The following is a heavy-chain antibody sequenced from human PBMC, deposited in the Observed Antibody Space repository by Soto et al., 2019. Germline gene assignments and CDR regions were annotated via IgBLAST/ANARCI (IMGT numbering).Heavy chain of an antibody. CDR2: FIPIFGTA. D-gene: IGHD1-20*01. J-gene: IGHJ6*02. V-gene: IGHV1-69*01. Sequence: QVQLVQSGAEVKKPGSSVKLSCKASGGTFTSYAISWVRHAPGQGVEWMGGFIPIFGTANYAQKFQGRVTITADESTSTAYMALSSLRSEDTDVYYCARTSVGNWFLTPWGYYYYGMDVWGQGTTVTVFS. CDR1: GGTFTSYA. CDR3: ARTSVGNWFLTPWGYYYYGMDV.